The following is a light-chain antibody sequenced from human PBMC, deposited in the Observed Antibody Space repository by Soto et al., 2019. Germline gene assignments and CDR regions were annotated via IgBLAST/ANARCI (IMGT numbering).Light chain of an antibody. V-gene: IGKV1-33*01. J-gene: IGKJ5*01. CDR1: QDISNY. CDR2: DAF. CDR3: QQYGNLPVT. Sequence: DIQMTXSXXSXXXXXXXXVXXTFQASQDISNYLNWYQQKPGKAPKLLIFDAFSLETGVPSRFRGSGSGTVFTFTSSCLQAEDIGTYYCQQYGNLPVTFGHGTRLEIK.